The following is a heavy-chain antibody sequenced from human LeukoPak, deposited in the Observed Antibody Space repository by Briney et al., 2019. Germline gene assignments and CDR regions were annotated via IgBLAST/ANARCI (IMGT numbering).Heavy chain of an antibody. CDR3: ARRAGYYYGMDV. CDR1: GGSISNYY. Sequence: SETLSLTCTVSGGSISNYYWSWIRQPPGKGLEGIGYIYYSGSTTYNPSLKRRVTISVDTSKNQFSLKLNSVTAADTAVYYCARRAGYYYGMDVWGQGTTVTVSS. J-gene: IGHJ6*02. V-gene: IGHV4-59*08. CDR2: IYYSGST.